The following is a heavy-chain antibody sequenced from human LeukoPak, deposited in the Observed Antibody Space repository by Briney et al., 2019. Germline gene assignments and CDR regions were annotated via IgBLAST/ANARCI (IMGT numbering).Heavy chain of an antibody. CDR2: ISGSGGST. CDR1: GFTFSSYA. CDR3: ANLPTILGVVIIPDY. Sequence: GGSLRLSCAASGFTFSSYAMSWVRQAPGKGLEWVSAISGSGGSTYYADSVKGRFTISRDNSKNTLYLQMNSLRAEDTAVYYCANLPTILGVVIIPDYWGQGTLVTVSS. V-gene: IGHV3-23*01. J-gene: IGHJ4*02. D-gene: IGHD3-3*01.